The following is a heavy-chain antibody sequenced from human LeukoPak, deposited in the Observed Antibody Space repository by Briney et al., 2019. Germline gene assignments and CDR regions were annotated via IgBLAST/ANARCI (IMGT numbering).Heavy chain of an antibody. V-gene: IGHV3-21*01. CDR2: ISSGSSYI. CDR3: ARDLGYSSSWDAY. D-gene: IGHD6-13*01. Sequence: GGSLRLSCAASGFTFSSYSMNWVRQAPGKGLEWVSSISSGSSYIYYADSVKGRFTISRDNAKNSLYLQMNSLRAEDTAVYYCARDLGYSSSWDAYWGQGTLVTVSS. CDR1: GFTFSSYS. J-gene: IGHJ4*02.